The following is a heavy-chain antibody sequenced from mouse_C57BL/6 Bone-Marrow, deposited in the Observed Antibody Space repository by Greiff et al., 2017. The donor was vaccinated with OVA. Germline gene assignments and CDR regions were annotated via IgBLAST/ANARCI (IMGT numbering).Heavy chain of an antibody. CDR2: IDPSDSET. J-gene: IGHJ4*01. D-gene: IGHD1-1*01. V-gene: IGHV1-52*01. Sequence: QVQLQQPGAELVRPGSSVKLSCKASGYTFTSYWMHWVKQRPIQGLEWIGNIDPSDSETHYNQKFKDKATLTVDQSSSTAYMQLSSLTSEDSAVYYCARDYYCSSYYYAMDYWGQGTSVTVSS. CDR3: ARDYYCSSYYYAMDY. CDR1: GYTFTSYW.